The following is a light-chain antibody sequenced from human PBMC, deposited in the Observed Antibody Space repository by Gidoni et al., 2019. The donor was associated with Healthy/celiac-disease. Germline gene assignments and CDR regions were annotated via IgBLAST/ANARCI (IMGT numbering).Light chain of an antibody. V-gene: IGKV3-11*01. J-gene: IGKJ5*01. CDR2: DAS. CDR3: QQRSNWLT. CDR1: QSVSSY. Sequence: IVLTRSPATLSLSPGERATLSCRASQSVSSYLAWSQQKPGQAPRLLIYDASKRATGNPARFSGSGSGTDFTLTISSVEPEDFAVYYCQQRSNWLTFGQXTRLEIK.